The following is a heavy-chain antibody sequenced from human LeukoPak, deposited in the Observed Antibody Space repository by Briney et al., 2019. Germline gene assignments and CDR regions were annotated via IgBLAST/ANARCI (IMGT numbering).Heavy chain of an antibody. Sequence: GGSLRLSCAASGFTFSSYDMHWVRQATGRGLEWVSGVAGAGDTYYADSVKSRFTISRENGKNSLYLQMNSLRAGDTAVYYCARGGIRGVTWNWLDPWGQGTLVTVSS. D-gene: IGHD3-10*01. CDR2: VAGAGDT. V-gene: IGHV3-13*01. J-gene: IGHJ5*02. CDR3: ARGGIRGVTWNWLDP. CDR1: GFTFSSYD.